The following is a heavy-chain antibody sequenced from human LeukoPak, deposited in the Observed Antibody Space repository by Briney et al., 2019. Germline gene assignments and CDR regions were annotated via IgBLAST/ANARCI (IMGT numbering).Heavy chain of an antibody. CDR1: GYTFNYYG. V-gene: IGHV3-30*02. Sequence: AGGSLRLSCAASGYTFNYYGMHWVRQAPGKGLEWVAFTRYDGSNKYYTDPVKGRFTISRDNSKNTLYLQMNSLRAEDTAVYYCAKARGYCSSTSCFRPFDYWGQGTLVTVSS. D-gene: IGHD2-2*01. J-gene: IGHJ4*02. CDR3: AKARGYCSSTSCFRPFDY. CDR2: TRYDGSNK.